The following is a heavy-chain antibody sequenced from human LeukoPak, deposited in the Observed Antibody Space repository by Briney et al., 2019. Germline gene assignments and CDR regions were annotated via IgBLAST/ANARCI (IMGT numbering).Heavy chain of an antibody. Sequence: SETLSLTCAVYGGSFSGYYWSWIRQPPGKGLEWIGEINHSGSTNYNPSLKSRVTISVDTSKNQFSLRLSSVTAADTAVYYCARDGIYWGQGTLVTVSS. V-gene: IGHV4-34*01. CDR2: INHSGST. J-gene: IGHJ4*02. CDR3: ARDGIY. D-gene: IGHD1-26*01. CDR1: GGSFSGYY.